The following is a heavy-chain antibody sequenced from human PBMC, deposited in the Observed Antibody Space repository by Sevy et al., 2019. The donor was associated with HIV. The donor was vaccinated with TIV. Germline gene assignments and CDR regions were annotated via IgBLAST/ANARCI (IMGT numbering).Heavy chain of an antibody. CDR2: ISKNGDYK. V-gene: IGHV3-30*18. J-gene: IGHJ5*02. D-gene: IGHD5-18*01. CDR1: GFSFRTNG. Sequence: GRSLRLSCAGSGFSFRTNGMHWVRQAPGKGLDWVAVISKNGDYKSYADSVKGRFTISRDNSKNTLYLQMNSLRTEDTALYYCAKDSGYSIDWYPRFDPWGQGTLVTVPS. CDR3: AKDSGYSIDWYPRFDP.